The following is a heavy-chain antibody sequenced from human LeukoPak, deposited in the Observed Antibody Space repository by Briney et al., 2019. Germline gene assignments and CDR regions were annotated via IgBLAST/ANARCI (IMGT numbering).Heavy chain of an antibody. Sequence: GGSLRLSCAASGFTFSSYAMSRVSQPAVKGLEWVSVISGSGGSTYYADSVKGRFSIARVNSKNTLYLQMNSLRAEDTAVYYCAKENYGDSTGGRFQHWGQGTLVTVSS. CDR3: AKENYGDSTGGRFQH. J-gene: IGHJ1*01. D-gene: IGHD4-17*01. CDR1: GFTFSSYA. V-gene: IGHV3-23*01. CDR2: ISGSGGST.